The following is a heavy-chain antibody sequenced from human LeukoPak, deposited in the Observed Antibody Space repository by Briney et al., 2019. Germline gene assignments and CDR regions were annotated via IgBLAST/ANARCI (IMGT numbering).Heavy chain of an antibody. Sequence: PGGSLTLSCAAHGFTFSSYAMSWVRQAPGKGLEWVSAISGSGGSTYYAESVKGRFTISRDNSTNTLYLQMNSLGAEYTAVYYCAKDPNPRYIVGANHWGYWGQGTLVTVSS. CDR3: AKDPNPRYIVGANHWGY. CDR2: ISGSGGST. J-gene: IGHJ4*02. D-gene: IGHD1-26*01. V-gene: IGHV3-23*01. CDR1: GFTFSSYA.